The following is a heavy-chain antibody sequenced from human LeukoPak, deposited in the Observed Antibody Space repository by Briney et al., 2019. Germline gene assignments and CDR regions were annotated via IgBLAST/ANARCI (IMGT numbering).Heavy chain of an antibody. CDR2: IYTSGST. D-gene: IGHD3-3*01. Sequence: SETLSLTCTVSVGSISSYYWSWIRQPAGKGLEWIGRIYTSGSTNYNPSLKCRVTMSVDTSKNQFSLKLSSVTAADTAVYYCARESWYYDFWSGYPSTNYYYYYMDVWGKGTTVTVSS. J-gene: IGHJ6*03. CDR3: ARESWYYDFWSGYPSTNYYYYYMDV. CDR1: VGSISSYY. V-gene: IGHV4-4*07.